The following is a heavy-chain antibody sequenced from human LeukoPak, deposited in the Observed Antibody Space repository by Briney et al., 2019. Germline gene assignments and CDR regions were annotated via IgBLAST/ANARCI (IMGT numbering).Heavy chain of an antibody. CDR2: ISYDGSNK. J-gene: IGHJ4*02. V-gene: IGHV3-30*18. D-gene: IGHD4-17*01. CDR3: AKDSAVTTSFDY. CDR1: GFTFSSYG. Sequence: PGGSLRLSCAASGFTFSSYGMHWVRQAPGKGLEWVAVISYDGSNKYYGDSVKGRFTISRDNSKNTLYLQMNSLRAEDTAVYYCAKDSAVTTSFDYWGQGTLVTVSS.